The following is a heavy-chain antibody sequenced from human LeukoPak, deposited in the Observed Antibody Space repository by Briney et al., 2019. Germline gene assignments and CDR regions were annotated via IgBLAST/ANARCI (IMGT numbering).Heavy chain of an antibody. CDR1: GGSISSYY. Sequence: SETLSLTCTVSGGSISSYYWSWIRQPPGKGLEWIGYISYSGSTNYNPSLKSRVTISVDTSKTLFSLKLTSVTAADTAVYYCARGGIIMVRGLTRPYYFDYWGRGTLVTVSS. D-gene: IGHD3-10*01. J-gene: IGHJ4*02. CDR3: ARGGIIMVRGLTRPYYFDY. CDR2: ISYSGST. V-gene: IGHV4-59*01.